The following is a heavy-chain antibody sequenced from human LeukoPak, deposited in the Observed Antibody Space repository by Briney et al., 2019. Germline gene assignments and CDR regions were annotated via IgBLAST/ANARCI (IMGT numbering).Heavy chain of an antibody. V-gene: IGHV1-69*13. CDR3: ATNYYDSSGYNWFDP. CDR1: GGTFSSYA. CDR2: IIPIFGTA. Sequence: SVKVSCKASGGTFSSYAISWVRQAPGQGLEWMGGIIPIFGTANYAQKFQGRVTITADESTSTAYMELSSLRSEDTAVYYCATNYYDSSGYNWFDPWGQGTLVTVSS. D-gene: IGHD3-22*01. J-gene: IGHJ5*02.